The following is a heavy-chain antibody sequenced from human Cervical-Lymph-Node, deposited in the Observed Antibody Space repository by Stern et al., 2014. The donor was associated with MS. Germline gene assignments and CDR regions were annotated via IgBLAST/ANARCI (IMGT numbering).Heavy chain of an antibody. CDR3: TKDSGSFSIDY. CDR1: GFTFTSYY. CDR2: INPSGDTT. V-gene: IGHV1-46*03. J-gene: IGHJ4*02. D-gene: IGHD1-26*01. Sequence: QVQLVQSGAEVKKPGASVKVSCQASGFTFTSYYIHWVRQAPGQGLEWMGIINPSGDTTTYAQMLQGRVTMTRDTSTSTVYMELSSLRSDDTAMYYCTKDSGSFSIDYWGQETLVTVSS.